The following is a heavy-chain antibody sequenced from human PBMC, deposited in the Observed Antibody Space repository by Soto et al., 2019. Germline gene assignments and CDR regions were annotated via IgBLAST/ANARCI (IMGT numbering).Heavy chain of an antibody. D-gene: IGHD6-25*01. CDR2: VSFSGNT. CDR3: GRVRPSGYVLS. V-gene: IGHV4-59*01. Sequence: SETLSLTCTVSGGALGSYFCSWNLHSPGMCLEWTGYVSFSGNTNYDPALNSRLTLSRDPSKNQSSLMLASLTAADTAFYYCGRVRPSGYVLSWGHGTLVTDSS. CDR1: GGALGSYF. J-gene: IGHJ5*01.